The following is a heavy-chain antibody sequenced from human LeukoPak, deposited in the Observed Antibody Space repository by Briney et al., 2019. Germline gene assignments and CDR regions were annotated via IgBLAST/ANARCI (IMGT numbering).Heavy chain of an antibody. D-gene: IGHD2-15*01. V-gene: IGHV4-61*02. Sequence: SETLSLTCTVSGDSISSGTYYWSWIRLPAGKGLEWIGRIYTSGSTNYNPSLKSRVTISLDTSKNQFSLKLSSVTAADTAVYFCARADCESGGNCHYFNYWGQGTLVTVSS. CDR1: GDSISSGTYY. CDR2: IYTSGST. J-gene: IGHJ4*02. CDR3: ARADCESGGNCHYFNY.